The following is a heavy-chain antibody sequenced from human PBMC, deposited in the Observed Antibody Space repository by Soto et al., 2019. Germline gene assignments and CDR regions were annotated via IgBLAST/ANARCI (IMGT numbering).Heavy chain of an antibody. Sequence: SETLSLTCAVYGGSLSGYYWSWIRQPPGKGLEWIGEINLSGSTNYNPSLKSRVTISVDTSKNQFSLKLSSVTAADTAVYYCARGGLGDFWSGYLNYYYYYGMDVWGQGTTVTVSS. CDR2: INLSGST. J-gene: IGHJ6*02. CDR1: GGSLSGYY. D-gene: IGHD3-3*01. V-gene: IGHV4-34*01. CDR3: ARGGLGDFWSGYLNYYYYYGMDV.